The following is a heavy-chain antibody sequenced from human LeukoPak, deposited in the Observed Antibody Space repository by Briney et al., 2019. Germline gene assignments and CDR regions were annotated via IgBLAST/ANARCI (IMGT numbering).Heavy chain of an antibody. CDR2: IYYSGST. CDR1: GGSISSYY. J-gene: IGHJ1*01. CDR3: AREVAAAGTAYFQH. V-gene: IGHV4-59*01. Sequence: ASETLSLTCTVSGGSISSYYWSWIRQPPGKGLEWIGYIYYSGSTNYNPSLKSQVTISVDTSKNQFSLKLSSVTAADTAVYYCAREVAAAGTAYFQHWGQGTLVTVSS. D-gene: IGHD6-13*01.